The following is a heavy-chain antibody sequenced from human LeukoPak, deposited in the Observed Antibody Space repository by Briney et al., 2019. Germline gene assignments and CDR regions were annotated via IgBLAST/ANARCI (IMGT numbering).Heavy chain of an antibody. V-gene: IGHV3-33*01. D-gene: IGHD3-22*01. CDR2: IWYDGSNK. CDR1: GFTFSSYG. Sequence: GGSLRLSCAASGFTFSSYGMHWVRQAPGEGLEWVAVIWYDGSNKYYADSVKGRFTISRDNSKNTLYLQMNSLRAEDTAVYYCTRSEEPYYYDSSGYYYGWGQGTQVTVSS. J-gene: IGHJ4*02. CDR3: TRSEEPYYYDSSGYYYG.